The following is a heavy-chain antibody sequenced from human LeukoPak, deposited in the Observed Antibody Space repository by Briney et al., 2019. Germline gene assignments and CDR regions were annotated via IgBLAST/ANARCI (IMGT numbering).Heavy chain of an antibody. D-gene: IGHD3-9*01. J-gene: IGHJ4*02. CDR1: GYTSTGYY. Sequence: ASVKVSCKASGYTSTGYYMHWVRQAPGQGLEWMGWINPNSGGTNYAQKFQGRVTMTRDTSISTAYMELSRLRSDDTAVYYCARLRYFDWLSPGPFDYWGQGTLVTVSS. V-gene: IGHV1-2*02. CDR3: ARLRYFDWLSPGPFDY. CDR2: INPNSGGT.